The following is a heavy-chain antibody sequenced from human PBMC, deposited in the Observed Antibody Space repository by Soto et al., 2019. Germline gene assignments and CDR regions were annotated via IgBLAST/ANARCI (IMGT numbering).Heavy chain of an antibody. CDR1: GFTFSSYG. CDR2: ISYDGSNK. CDR3: AKVGRSYETGDY. J-gene: IGHJ4*02. D-gene: IGHD1-26*01. V-gene: IGHV3-30*18. Sequence: GGSLRLSCAASGFTFSSYGMHWVRQAPGKGLEWVAVISYDGSNKYYADSVKGRFTISRDNSKNTLYLQMNSLRAEDTAVYYCAKVGRSYETGDYWGQGTLVTVSS.